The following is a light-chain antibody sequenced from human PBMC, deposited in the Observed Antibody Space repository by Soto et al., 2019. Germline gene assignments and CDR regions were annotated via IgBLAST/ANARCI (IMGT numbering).Light chain of an antibody. CDR2: AAS. V-gene: IGKV3-20*01. CDR1: QSVGSDY. CDR3: QQYGTSPWT. J-gene: IGKJ1*01. Sequence: EIVLTQSPGTLSLSPGERATLSCRASQSVGSDYLGWYQQKPGQAPRLLIFAASKRAAGIPDRFSGSGSGSDFTLTISRLEPEDFAVYFWQQYGTSPWTFGQGTKVEIK.